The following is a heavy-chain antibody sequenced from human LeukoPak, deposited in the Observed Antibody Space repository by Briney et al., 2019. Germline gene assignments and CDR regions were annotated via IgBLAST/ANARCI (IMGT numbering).Heavy chain of an antibody. V-gene: IGHV3-30-3*01. CDR3: ARDRYSSGWYGDFDC. CDR2: ISSDGSNN. J-gene: IGHJ4*02. D-gene: IGHD6-19*01. CDR1: GFTFNSYA. Sequence: GGSLRLSCAASGFTFNSYAMHCVRQAPGKGLEWVAVISSDGSNNYYADSVKGRFTISRDNSKNTLYLQVNSLRAEDTAVYYCARDRYSSGWYGDFDCWGQGTLVTVSS.